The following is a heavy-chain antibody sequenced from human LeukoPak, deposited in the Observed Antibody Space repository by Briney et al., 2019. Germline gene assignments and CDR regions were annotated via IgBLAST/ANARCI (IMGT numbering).Heavy chain of an antibody. CDR2: INPDSGGT. V-gene: IGHV1-2*02. CDR3: ARDHGRSSSAWPAGY. D-gene: IGHD6-19*01. CDR1: GYTFTGYY. Sequence: ASVKVSCKASGYTFTGYYMHLVRQAPGQGLEWMGWINPDSGGTKYAQKFQGRVTMTGDTSIGTAYMELSSLRSDDTAVYYCARDHGRSSSAWPAGYWGQGTLVTVSS. J-gene: IGHJ4*02.